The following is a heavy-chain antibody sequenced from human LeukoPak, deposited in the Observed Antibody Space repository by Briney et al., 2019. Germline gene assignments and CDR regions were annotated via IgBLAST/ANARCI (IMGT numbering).Heavy chain of an antibody. D-gene: IGHD3-3*01. Sequence: SETLSLTCAVYGGSFSGYYWSWIRQPPGKGLEWIGEINHSGSTNYNPSLKSRVTISVDTSKNQFSLKLSSVTASDTAVYYCARLFGGYYNRGYNWFDPWGQGTLVTVSS. CDR3: ARLFGGYYNRGYNWFDP. CDR2: INHSGST. J-gene: IGHJ5*02. CDR1: GGSFSGYY. V-gene: IGHV4-34*01.